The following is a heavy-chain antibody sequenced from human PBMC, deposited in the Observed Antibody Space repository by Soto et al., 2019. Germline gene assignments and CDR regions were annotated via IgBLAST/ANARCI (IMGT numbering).Heavy chain of an antibody. CDR2: IRSKTNSYAT. CDR3: TRDPRNYYDSIGSANWFDP. V-gene: IGHV3-73*01. D-gene: IGHD3-22*01. J-gene: IGHJ5*02. Sequence: GGSLRLSCAASGFTFRGSAIHWVRQASGKGLEWVGRIRSKTNSYATAYAASVKGRFTISRDDSKDTAYLQMNSLKTEDTAVYYCTRDPRNYYDSIGSANWFDPWGQGTLVTVSS. CDR1: GFTFRGSA.